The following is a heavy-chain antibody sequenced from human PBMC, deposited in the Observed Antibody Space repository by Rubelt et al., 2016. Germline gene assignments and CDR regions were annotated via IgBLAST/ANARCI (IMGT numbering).Heavy chain of an antibody. D-gene: IGHD6-25*01. CDR1: GGSFSGYF. CDR2: IDHRGTT. J-gene: IGHJ4*02. V-gene: IGHV4-34*02. CDR3: ARRGLGGFAY. Sequence: QVQLQQWGAGLLKASETLSRTCAVYGGSFSGYFWSWVRQPPGKGLEWIGEIDHRGTTNYNPTLKSRVTVSVDPSKNQFSLRLNAVTAADTGVYYCARRGLGGFAYGDQGTLVTVSA.